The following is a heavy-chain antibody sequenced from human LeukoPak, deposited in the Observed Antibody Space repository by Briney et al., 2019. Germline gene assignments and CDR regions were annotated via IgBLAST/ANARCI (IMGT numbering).Heavy chain of an antibody. CDR1: GFTFSSYA. Sequence: SGGSLRLSCAASGFTFSSYAMSWVRQAPGKGLEWVSAISGSGGSTYYADSVKGRFTISRDNSKNTLYLQMNSLRAEDTAVYYCAKVGYSSGWSYYYGMDVWGQGTAVTVSS. CDR3: AKVGYSSGWSYYYGMDV. V-gene: IGHV3-23*01. CDR2: ISGSGGST. J-gene: IGHJ6*02. D-gene: IGHD6-19*01.